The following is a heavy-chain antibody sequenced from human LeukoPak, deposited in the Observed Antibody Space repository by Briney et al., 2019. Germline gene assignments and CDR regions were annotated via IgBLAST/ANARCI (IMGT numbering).Heavy chain of an antibody. V-gene: IGHV4-39*01. CDR2: IYYSGST. CDR3: ARVLGRGGYAYFDY. J-gene: IGHJ4*02. CDR1: GGSISSSSYY. D-gene: IGHD5-12*01. Sequence: PSETLSLTCTVSGGSISSSSYYWGWIRQPPRKGLEWIGSIYYSGSTYYNPSLKSRVTISVDTSKNQFSLKLSSVTAADTAVYYCARVLGRGGYAYFDYWGQGTLVTVSS.